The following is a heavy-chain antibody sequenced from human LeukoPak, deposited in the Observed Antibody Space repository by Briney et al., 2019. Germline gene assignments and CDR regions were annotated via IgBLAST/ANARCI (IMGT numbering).Heavy chain of an antibody. CDR3: MRALTISGIGPPPA. CDR2: TDPNGGRT. V-gene: IGHV1-46*01. D-gene: IGHD3-3*01. CDR1: GSTFTKYI. Sequence: ASVKVSCKASGSTFTKYIIHWVRQAPGQGFEWVGGTDPNGGRTFHAQKFRDRVTLTRDLSPTTVYMELSSLREEDTAVYYCMRALTISGIGPPPAWGQGTLLTVSS. J-gene: IGHJ5*02.